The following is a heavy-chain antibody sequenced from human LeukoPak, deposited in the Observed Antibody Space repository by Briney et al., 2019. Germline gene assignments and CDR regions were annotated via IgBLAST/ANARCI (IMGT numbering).Heavy chain of an antibody. CDR3: ARPRDYDAFDI. J-gene: IGHJ3*02. V-gene: IGHV4-39*01. D-gene: IGHD3-10*01. CDR1: GGSISSNNYY. Sequence: SETLSLTCTVSGGSISSNNYYWGWIRQPPGKGLEWIGSIFYSGSTYYNPSLKSRVTISVDTSKNQFSLKVSSVTAADTAVCYCARPRDYDAFDIWGQGTMVTVSS. CDR2: IFYSGST.